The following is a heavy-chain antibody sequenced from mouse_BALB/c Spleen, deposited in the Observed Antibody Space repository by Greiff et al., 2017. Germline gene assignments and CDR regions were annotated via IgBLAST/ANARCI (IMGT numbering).Heavy chain of an antibody. V-gene: IGHV5-4*02. CDR3: ARYYYGSSYGWYFDV. CDR1: GFTFSDYY. J-gene: IGHJ1*01. D-gene: IGHD1-1*01. Sequence: EVQLVESGGGLVKPGGSLKLSCAASGFTFSDYYMYWVRQTPEKRLEWVATISDGGSYTYYPDSVKGRFTISRDNAKNNLYLQMSSLKSEDTAMYYCARYYYGSSYGWYFDVWGAGTTVTVSS. CDR2: ISDGGSYT.